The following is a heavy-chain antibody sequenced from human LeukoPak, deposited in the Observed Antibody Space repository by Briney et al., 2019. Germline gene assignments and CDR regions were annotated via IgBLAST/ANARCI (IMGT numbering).Heavy chain of an antibody. J-gene: IGHJ4*02. Sequence: PGRSLRLSCAASGFTFSSYAMHWVRQAPGKGPEWVAVISYDGSNKYYADSVKGRFTISRDNSKNTLYLQMNSLRAEDTAVYYCARGLHYGDFFDYWGQGTLVTVSS. CDR1: GFTFSSYA. D-gene: IGHD4-17*01. V-gene: IGHV3-30*04. CDR3: ARGLHYGDFFDY. CDR2: ISYDGSNK.